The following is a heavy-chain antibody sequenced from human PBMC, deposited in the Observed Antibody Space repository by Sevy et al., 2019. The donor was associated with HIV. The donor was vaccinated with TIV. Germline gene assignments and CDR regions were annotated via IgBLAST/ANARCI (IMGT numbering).Heavy chain of an antibody. CDR2: ISSSSSTI. CDR3: AGAYYYDSSGVDAFDI. Sequence: GGSLRLSCAASGFTFSSYSMNWVRQAPGKGLEWVSYISSSSSTIYYADSVKGRFTISRDNAKNSLYLQMNSLRDEDTAVYYCAGAYYYDSSGVDAFDIWGQRTMVTVSS. V-gene: IGHV3-48*02. CDR1: GFTFSSYS. J-gene: IGHJ3*02. D-gene: IGHD3-22*01.